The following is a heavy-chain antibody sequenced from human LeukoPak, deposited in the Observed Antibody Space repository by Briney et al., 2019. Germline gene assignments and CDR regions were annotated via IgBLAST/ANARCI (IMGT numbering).Heavy chain of an antibody. Sequence: ASVKVSCKASGYTFTSYYMHWVRQAPGQGLEWMGIINPSGGNTNYAQKLQGRVTMTTDTSTSTAYMELTSLRSDDTAVYYCAMGETVTTPPRDYWGQGTLVTVSS. CDR1: GYTFTSYY. D-gene: IGHD4-17*01. V-gene: IGHV1-46*01. J-gene: IGHJ4*02. CDR2: INPSGGNT. CDR3: AMGETVTTPPRDY.